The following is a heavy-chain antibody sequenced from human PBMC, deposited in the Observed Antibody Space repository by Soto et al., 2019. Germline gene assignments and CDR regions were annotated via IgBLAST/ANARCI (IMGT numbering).Heavy chain of an antibody. Sequence: ASVKVSCKASGGTFSSYTISWVRQAPGQGLEWMGRIIPILGIANYAQKFQGRVTITADKSTSTAYMELSSLRSEDTAVYYCARDLHPLDYGDYSNYWGQGTLVTVSS. D-gene: IGHD4-17*01. CDR1: GGTFSSYT. CDR2: IIPILGIA. J-gene: IGHJ4*02. V-gene: IGHV1-69*04. CDR3: ARDLHPLDYGDYSNY.